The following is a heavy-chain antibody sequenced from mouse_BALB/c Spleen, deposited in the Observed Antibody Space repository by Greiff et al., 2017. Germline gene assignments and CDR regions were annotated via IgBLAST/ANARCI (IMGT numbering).Heavy chain of an antibody. D-gene: IGHD1-1*01. Sequence: VQLQQSGPELVKPGASVKISCKASGYTFTDYNMHWVKQSHGKSLEWIGYIYPYNGGTGYNQKFKSKATLTVDNSSSTAYMEPRSLTSEDSAVYYCARRDYVGAMDYWGQGTSVTVSS. CDR2: IYPYNGGT. V-gene: IGHV1S29*02. CDR3: ARRDYVGAMDY. CDR1: GYTFTDYN. J-gene: IGHJ4*01.